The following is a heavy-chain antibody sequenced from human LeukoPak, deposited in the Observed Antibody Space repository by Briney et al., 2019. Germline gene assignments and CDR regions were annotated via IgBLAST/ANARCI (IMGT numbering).Heavy chain of an antibody. V-gene: IGHV3-21*01. CDR3: ARDRLLEDRHYYSYYYMDV. J-gene: IGHJ6*03. CDR2: ISSSSSYI. D-gene: IGHD1-1*01. CDR1: GFTFTSYT. Sequence: PGGSLRLSCAASGFTFTSYTMNWVRQAPGKGLEWVSSISSSSSYIHYADSVKGRFTISRDNAKNSLYLQMNSLRAEDTAVYYCARDRLLEDRHYYSYYYMDVWGKGTTVTVSS.